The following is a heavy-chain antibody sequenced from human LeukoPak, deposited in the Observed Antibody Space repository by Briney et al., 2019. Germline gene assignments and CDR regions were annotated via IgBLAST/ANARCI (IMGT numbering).Heavy chain of an antibody. Sequence: GASVKVSCKASGYTFTSYDINWVRQATGQGLEWMGWMNPNSGNTGYAQKFQGRVTMTRDTSISTAYMELSRLRSDDTAVYYCARARWSYDYWGQGTLVTVSS. CDR1: GYTFTSYD. D-gene: IGHD2-15*01. CDR3: ARARWSYDY. V-gene: IGHV1-8*02. J-gene: IGHJ4*02. CDR2: MNPNSGNT.